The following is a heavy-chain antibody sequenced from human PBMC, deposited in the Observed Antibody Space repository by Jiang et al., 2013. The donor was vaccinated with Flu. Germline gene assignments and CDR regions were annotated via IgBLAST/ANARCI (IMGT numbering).Heavy chain of an antibody. CDR2: INHSGST. CDR3: AERKKKRYCSGGSCYPPPSAIGWFDP. D-gene: IGHD2-15*01. CDR1: GGSFSGYY. J-gene: IGHJ5*02. Sequence: LLKPSETLSLTCAVYGGSFSGYYWSWIRQPPGKGLEWIGEINHSGSTNYNPSLKSRVTISVDTSKNQFSLKLSSVTAADTAVYYCAERKKKRYCSGGSCYPPPSAIGWFDPWGQGTLVTVSS. V-gene: IGHV4-34*01.